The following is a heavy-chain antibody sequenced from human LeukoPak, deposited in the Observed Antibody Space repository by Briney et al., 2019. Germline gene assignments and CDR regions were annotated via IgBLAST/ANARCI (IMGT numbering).Heavy chain of an antibody. CDR2: INHSGST. CDR1: GRSFSGYY. Sequence: PSETLSLTCAVYGRSFSGYYWSSIRQPPGKGLEWIGEINHSGSTNYNPSLKSRVTISVDTSKNQFSLKLSSVTAADTAVYYCARGCYSNRAPQQGIDYYYYGMDVWGQGTTVTVSS. CDR3: ARGCYSNRAPQQGIDYYYYGMDV. D-gene: IGHD6-13*01. V-gene: IGHV4-34*01. J-gene: IGHJ6*02.